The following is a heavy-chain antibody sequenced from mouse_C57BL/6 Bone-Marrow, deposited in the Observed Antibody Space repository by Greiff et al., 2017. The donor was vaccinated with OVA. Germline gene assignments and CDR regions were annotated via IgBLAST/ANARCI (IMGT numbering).Heavy chain of an antibody. D-gene: IGHD2-1*01. V-gene: IGHV5-9-1*02. J-gene: IGHJ4*01. Sequence: EVMLVESGEGLVKPGGSLKLSCAASGFTFSSYAMSWFRQTPEKRLEWVAYISSGGDYIYYAATVKGRFTISRDNARNTLYLQMSSLKSEDTAMYYCTRLLDAMDYWGQGTSVTVSS. CDR2: ISSGGDYI. CDR3: TRLLDAMDY. CDR1: GFTFSSYA.